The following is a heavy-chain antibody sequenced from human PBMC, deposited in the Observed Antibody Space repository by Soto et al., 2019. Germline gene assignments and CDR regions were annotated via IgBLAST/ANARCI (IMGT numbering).Heavy chain of an antibody. CDR1: GGSISSSSYY. J-gene: IGHJ6*02. V-gene: IGHV4-39*01. CDR2: IYYSGST. D-gene: IGHD3-16*01. CDR3: ARLRGSEGYYYYGMDV. Sequence: PSETLSLTCTVSGGSISSSSYYWGWIRQPPGKGLEWIGSIYYSGSTYYNPSLKGRVTISVDTSKNQFSLKLSSVTAADTAVYYCARLRGSEGYYYYGMDVWGQGTTVTVSS.